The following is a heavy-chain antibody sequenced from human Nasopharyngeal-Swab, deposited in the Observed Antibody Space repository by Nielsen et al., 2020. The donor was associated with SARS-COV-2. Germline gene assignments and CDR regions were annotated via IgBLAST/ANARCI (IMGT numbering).Heavy chain of an antibody. CDR1: GGSISSGGYS. CDR3: ASYSSSWGFDY. CDR2: IYHSGST. J-gene: IGHJ4*02. Sequence: LSCAVSGGSISSGGYSWSWIRQPPGKGLEWIGYIYHSGSTYYNPSLKSRVTISVDRSKNQFSLKLSSVTAADTAVYYCASYSSSWGFDYWGQGTLVTVSS. D-gene: IGHD6-13*01. V-gene: IGHV4-30-2*01.